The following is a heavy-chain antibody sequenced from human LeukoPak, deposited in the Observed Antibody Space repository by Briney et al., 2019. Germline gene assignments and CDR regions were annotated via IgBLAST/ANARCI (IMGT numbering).Heavy chain of an antibody. D-gene: IGHD3-22*01. V-gene: IGHV4-4*09. CDR2: IYDSGST. CDR1: GGSISSYC. CDR3: ARTLYYYDSSGYYYFDY. Sequence: SETLSLTCTVSGGSISSYCWSWIRQFPGKGLEWIGYIYDSGSTNYNPSLKSRVTISVDTSKNQFSLKLSSVTAADTAVYYCARTLYYYDSSGYYYFDYWGQGTLVTVSS. J-gene: IGHJ4*02.